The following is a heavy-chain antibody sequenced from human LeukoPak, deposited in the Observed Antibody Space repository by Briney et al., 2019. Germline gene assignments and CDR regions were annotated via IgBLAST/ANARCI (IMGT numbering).Heavy chain of an antibody. V-gene: IGHV4-59*01. CDR1: GGSISSYY. J-gene: IGHJ5*02. CDR3: ARDRSLFDP. Sequence: PSETLSLTCTVSGGSISSYYWSWIRQPPGKGLEWIGYIYYGGSTNYNPSLKSRVTISVDTSKNQFSLKLSSVTAADTAVYYCARDRSLFDPWGQGTLVTVSS. CDR2: IYYGGST.